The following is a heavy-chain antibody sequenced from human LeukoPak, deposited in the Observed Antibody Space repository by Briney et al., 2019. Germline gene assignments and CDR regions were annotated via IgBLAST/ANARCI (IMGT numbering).Heavy chain of an antibody. J-gene: IGHJ4*02. V-gene: IGHV4-39*01. Sequence: PSETLSLTCAASGASISNTGYYWGWIRQSPGQRLEGIRSLFNDGVTNYCPALKIQISTSVDISINNFSFSMTSLTAADTAIYYCARHRVASAYSSVDYWGQGTLVPVSS. CDR3: ARHRVASAYSSVDY. D-gene: IGHD2-15*01. CDR1: GASISNTGYY. CDR2: LFNDGVT.